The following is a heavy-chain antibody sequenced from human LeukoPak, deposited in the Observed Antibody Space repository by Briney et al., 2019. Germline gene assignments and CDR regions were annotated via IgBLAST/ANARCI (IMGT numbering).Heavy chain of an antibody. CDR2: INHSGST. V-gene: IGHV4-34*01. J-gene: IGHJ4*02. CDR3: ARSSVWSGYPFDY. D-gene: IGHD3-3*01. CDR1: GGSISSYY. Sequence: SETLSLTCTVSGGSISSYYWSWIRQPPGKGLEWIGEINHSGSTNYNPSLKSRVTISVDTSKNQFSLKLSSVTAADTAVYYCARSSVWSGYPFDYWGQGTLVTVSS.